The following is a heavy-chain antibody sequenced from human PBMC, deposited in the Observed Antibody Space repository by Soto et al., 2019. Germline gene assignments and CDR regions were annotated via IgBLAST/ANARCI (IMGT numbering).Heavy chain of an antibody. D-gene: IGHD3-3*01. V-gene: IGHV3-30-3*01. CDR3: ARTGSSGLYYDFWSGYYSGYYYGMDV. Sequence: HPGGSLRLSCAASGFTFSSYAMHWVRQAPGKGLEWVAVISYDGSNKYYADSVKGRFTISRDNSKNTLYLQMNSLRAEDTAVYYCARTGSSGLYYDFWSGYYSGYYYGMDVWGQGTTVTVSS. CDR1: GFTFSSYA. J-gene: IGHJ6*02. CDR2: ISYDGSNK.